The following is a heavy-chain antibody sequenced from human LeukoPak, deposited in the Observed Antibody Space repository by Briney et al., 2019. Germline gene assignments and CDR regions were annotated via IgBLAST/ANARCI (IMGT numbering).Heavy chain of an antibody. J-gene: IGHJ4*02. Sequence: GGSLRLSCAASGFTFSSYSMNWVRQAPGKGLEWVSSISSSSSYIYYADSVKGRFTISRDNAKNSLYLQMNSLRAEDTAVYYCARDLLMMGATGFSYWGQGTLVTVSS. CDR3: ARDLLMMGATGFSY. V-gene: IGHV3-21*01. CDR1: GFTFSSYS. CDR2: ISSSSSYI. D-gene: IGHD1-26*01.